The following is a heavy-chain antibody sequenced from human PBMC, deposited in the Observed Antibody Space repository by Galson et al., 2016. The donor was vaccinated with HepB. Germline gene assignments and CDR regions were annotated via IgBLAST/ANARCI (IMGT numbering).Heavy chain of an antibody. J-gene: IGHJ4*02. V-gene: IGHV4-39*01. CDR3: ARHGPVTTHFY. Sequence: ETLSLTCTVSDDSISSSRYYWGWIRQPPGKGLEWIGSLYYSGSTFYNPSLKSRLTLSADTSKKQFSLELNSVTAADTAVYYCARHGPVTTHFYWGQGTLVTVSS. D-gene: IGHD4-11*01. CDR1: DDSISSSRYY. CDR2: LYYSGST.